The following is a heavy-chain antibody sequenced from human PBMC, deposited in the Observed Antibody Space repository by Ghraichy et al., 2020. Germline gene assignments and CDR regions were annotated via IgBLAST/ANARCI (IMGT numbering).Heavy chain of an antibody. V-gene: IGHV3-33*01. CDR1: GFTFSDYG. D-gene: IGHD6-13*01. J-gene: IGHJ5*02. Sequence: GGSLRLSCAASGFTFSDYGMHWVRQAPGKGLEWVAVIWYNGSKRLYADSVKGRFTISRDNSKDTLYLQMNSLRAEDTAVYYCARDRGSSTYNWFDPWGQGTLVTVSS. CDR3: ARDRGSSTYNWFDP. CDR2: IWYNGSKR.